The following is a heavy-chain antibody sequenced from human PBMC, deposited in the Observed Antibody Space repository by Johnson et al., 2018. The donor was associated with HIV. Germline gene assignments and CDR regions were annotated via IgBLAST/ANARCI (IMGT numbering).Heavy chain of an antibody. CDR1: GFTVSSNY. CDR3: ARDANPTSMIVLTFDAFDI. J-gene: IGHJ3*02. D-gene: IGHD3-22*01. CDR2: IYSGGRT. Sequence: VQLVESGGGLIQPGGSLRLSCAASGFTVSSNYMSWVRQAPGKGLEWVSVIYSGGRTYYADSVKGRFTISSDNSNNTLYLQMDSLRTEDTAVYYCARDANPTSMIVLTFDAFDIWGQGTMVTVSS. V-gene: IGHV3-66*03.